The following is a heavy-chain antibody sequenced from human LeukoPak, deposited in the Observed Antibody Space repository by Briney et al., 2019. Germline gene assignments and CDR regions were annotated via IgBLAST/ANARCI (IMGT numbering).Heavy chain of an antibody. J-gene: IGHJ4*02. CDR1: GFSFDDHA. Sequence: GGSLRLSCAASGFSFDDHALHWVRQAPGKGLEWVSGINWNSGSRGYADSVKGRFTISRDNAKSALYLQMDSLRTEDTAFYYCVKSGRAHLGDHYDYWGQGTLVTVSS. CDR2: INWNSGSR. V-gene: IGHV3-9*01. D-gene: IGHD3-16*01. CDR3: VKSGRAHLGDHYDY.